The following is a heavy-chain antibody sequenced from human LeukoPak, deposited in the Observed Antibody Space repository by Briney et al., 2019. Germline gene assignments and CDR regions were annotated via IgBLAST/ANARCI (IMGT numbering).Heavy chain of an antibody. CDR3: ARVVGGSSWSPFDY. J-gene: IGHJ4*02. CDR2: INPNSGGT. CDR1: GYTFTGYY. V-gene: IGHV1-2*02. Sequence: ASVKVSCKASGYTFTGYYMHWVRHAPGQGLEWMGWINPNSGGTNYAQKFQGRVTMTRDTSISTAYMELSRLRSDDTAVYYCARVVGGSSWSPFDYWGQGTLVTVSS. D-gene: IGHD6-13*01.